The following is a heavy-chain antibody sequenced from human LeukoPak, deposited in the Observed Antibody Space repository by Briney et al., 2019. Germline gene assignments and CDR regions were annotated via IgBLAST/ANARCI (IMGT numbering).Heavy chain of an antibody. CDR1: GYTFTGHY. CDR2: INPNSGGT. Sequence: ASVKVSCKASGYTFTGHYMHWVRQAPGQGLEWMGWINPNSGGTNYAQKFQGRVTMTRDTSISTAYMELSRLRSDDTAVYYCARGTYGSGGSWLTYWGQGTLVTVSS. J-gene: IGHJ4*02. V-gene: IGHV1-2*02. CDR3: ARGTYGSGGSWLTY. D-gene: IGHD2-15*01.